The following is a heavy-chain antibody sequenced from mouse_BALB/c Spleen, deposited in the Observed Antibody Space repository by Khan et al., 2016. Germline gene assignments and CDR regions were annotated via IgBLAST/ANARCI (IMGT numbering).Heavy chain of an antibody. J-gene: IGHJ4*01. CDR2: IAPGSGST. Sequence: DLVKPGASVKLSCKASGYTFTSYWINWIKQRPGQGLEWIGRIAPGSGSTYYNEMFKGKATLTVDTSSSTAYIQLSSLSSEDSAVYFWAKGDYAMDYWGQGTSVTVSS. CDR1: GYTFTSYW. V-gene: IGHV1S41*01. CDR3: AKGDYAMDY.